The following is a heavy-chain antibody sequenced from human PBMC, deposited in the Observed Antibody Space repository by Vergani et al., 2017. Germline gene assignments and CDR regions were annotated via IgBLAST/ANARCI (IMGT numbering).Heavy chain of an antibody. J-gene: IGHJ6*02. CDR2: FDPEDGET. D-gene: IGHD6-13*01. CDR1: GYTLTELS. V-gene: IGHV1-24*01. CDR3: ATGGEERQLVPNRYGMEV. Sequence: QVQLVQSGAEVKKPGASVKVSCKVSGYTLTELSMHWVRQAPGKGLEWMGGFDPEDGETIYAQKFQGRVSMTEDTSTDTAYMDLSSLCSEDTAVYYCATGGEERQLVPNRYGMEVWGQGTTVTVSS.